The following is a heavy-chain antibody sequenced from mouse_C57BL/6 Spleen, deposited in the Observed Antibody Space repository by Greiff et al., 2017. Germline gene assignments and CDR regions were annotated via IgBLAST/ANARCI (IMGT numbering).Heavy chain of an antibody. CDR3: ARGGEDCSYFYYYAIDC. V-gene: IGHV1-54*01. J-gene: IGHJ4*01. CDR1: GYAFTNYL. Sequence: QVQLQQSGAELVRPGASVKVSCKASGYAFTNYLIEWVKQRPGQGLEWIGVINPGSGGTNYNEKFKGKATLTADKSSSTAYMQLSRLTSEESAVYYYARGGEDCSYFYYYAIDCWGERTSVTV. D-gene: IGHD2-12*01. CDR2: INPGSGGT.